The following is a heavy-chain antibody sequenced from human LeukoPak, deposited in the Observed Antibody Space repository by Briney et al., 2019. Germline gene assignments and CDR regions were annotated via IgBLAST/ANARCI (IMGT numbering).Heavy chain of an antibody. CDR2: IIPILGIA. CDR1: GGTFSSYT. J-gene: IGHJ5*02. CDR3: AREFGDIAVVPAAPPGWFDP. V-gene: IGHV1-69*04. Sequence: SVKVSCKASGGTFSSYTISWVRQAPGQGLEWMGRIIPILGIANYAQKFQGRVTITADKSTSTAYMELSSLRSEDTAVYYCAREFGDIAVVPAAPPGWFDPWGQGTLVTVSS. D-gene: IGHD2-2*01.